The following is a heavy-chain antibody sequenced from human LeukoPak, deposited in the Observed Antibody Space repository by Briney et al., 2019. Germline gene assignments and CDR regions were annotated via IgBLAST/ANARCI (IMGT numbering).Heavy chain of an antibody. J-gene: IGHJ5*02. V-gene: IGHV3-53*01. CDR1: GFTVSSNY. CDR3: ASGLTYCGGDCSPA. CDR2: IHSGGST. D-gene: IGHD2-21*02. Sequence: GGSLRLSCAASGFTVSSNYMSWVRQAPGKGLEWVSVIHSGGSTYYADSVKGRFTISRDNYKNTLYLQMNSLRAEDTAVYYCASGLTYCGGDCSPAWGQGTLVTVSS.